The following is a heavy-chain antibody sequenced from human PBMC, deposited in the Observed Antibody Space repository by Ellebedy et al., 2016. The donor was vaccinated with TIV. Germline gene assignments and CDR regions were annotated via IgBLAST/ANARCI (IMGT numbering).Heavy chain of an antibody. V-gene: IGHV3-33*01. CDR3: ARSPMRGGGEYYFDY. J-gene: IGHJ4*02. CDR1: GFTFSSYG. Sequence: GESPKISCAASGFTFSSYGMHWVRQAPGKGLEWVAVIWYDGSNKYYADSVKGRFTISRDNSKNTLYLQMNSLRAEDTAVYYCARSPMRGGGEYYFDYWGQGTLVTVSS. D-gene: IGHD3-16*01. CDR2: IWYDGSNK.